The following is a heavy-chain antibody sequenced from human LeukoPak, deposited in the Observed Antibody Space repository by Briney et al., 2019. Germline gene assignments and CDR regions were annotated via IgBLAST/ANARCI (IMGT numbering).Heavy chain of an antibody. J-gene: IGHJ5*02. V-gene: IGHV2-5*01. CDR2: IYWNDDK. CDR3: AHGDMIVVSMPDLLRFDP. D-gene: IGHD3-22*01. Sequence: SGPTLVNPTQTLTLTCTFSGFSLSTSGVGVGWIRQPPGKALEWLALIYWNDDKRYSPSLKSRLTITKDTSKNQVVLTMTNMDPVDTATYYCAHGDMIVVSMPDLLRFDPWGQGTLVTVSS. CDR1: GFSLSTSGVG.